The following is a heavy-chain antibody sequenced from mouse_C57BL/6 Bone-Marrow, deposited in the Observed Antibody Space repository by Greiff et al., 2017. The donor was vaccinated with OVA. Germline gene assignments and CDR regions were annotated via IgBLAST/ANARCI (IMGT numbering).Heavy chain of an antibody. Sequence: DVHLVESGGGLVQPKGSLKLSCAASGFSFNTYAMNWVRQAPGKGLEWVARIRSKSNNYATYYADSVKDRFTISRDDSESMLYLQMNNLKTEDTAMYYCVRGVGGGSSYPYYCDYWGQGTTLTVSS. CDR1: GFSFNTYA. J-gene: IGHJ2*01. D-gene: IGHD1-1*01. V-gene: IGHV10-1*01. CDR2: IRSKSNNYAT. CDR3: VRGVGGGSSYPYYCDY.